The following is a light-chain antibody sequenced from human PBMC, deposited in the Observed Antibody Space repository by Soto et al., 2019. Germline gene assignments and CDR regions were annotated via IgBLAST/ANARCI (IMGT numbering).Light chain of an antibody. J-gene: IGKJ1*01. V-gene: IGKV4-1*01. CDR1: HRPLPRPPPTHP. Sequence: DIVMTQSPDSLAVSPPHRPPPHSPPRHRPLPRPPPTHPLAWYQKKPGQPPKLLIYWASTRETGVPDRFSGSGSGKVFTLTISSLQAEDAAVYYCQQYYSTLGTFGQGTKVEIK. CDR3: QQYYSTLGT. CDR2: WAS.